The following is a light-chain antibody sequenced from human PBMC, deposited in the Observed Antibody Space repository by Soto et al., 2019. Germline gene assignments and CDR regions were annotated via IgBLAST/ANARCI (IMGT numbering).Light chain of an antibody. CDR2: GNS. Sequence: QSVLTQPPSVSGAPGQRVTISCTGRSSNIGAGYDVHWYQQLPGTAPKVLIYGNSNRPSGVPDRFSGSKSGTSASLAITGLQAEDEADYYCLSYDSSLSGYVFGTGTKVTVL. V-gene: IGLV1-40*01. CDR3: LSYDSSLSGYV. CDR1: SSNIGAGYD. J-gene: IGLJ1*01.